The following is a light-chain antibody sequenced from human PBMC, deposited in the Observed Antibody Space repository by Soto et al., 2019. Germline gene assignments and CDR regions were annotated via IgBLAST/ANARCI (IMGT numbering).Light chain of an antibody. CDR1: SSNIGSNY. J-gene: IGLJ2*01. Sequence: QTVVTQPPSASGTPGQRVTISCSGSSSNIGSNYVYWYQQLPGTAPKLLIYSNNQQPSGVPDRFSGSKSGTSASLAISGLRSEDEADYYCAAWDDSLSGPVFGGGTKLTVL. CDR2: SNN. V-gene: IGLV1-47*02. CDR3: AAWDDSLSGPV.